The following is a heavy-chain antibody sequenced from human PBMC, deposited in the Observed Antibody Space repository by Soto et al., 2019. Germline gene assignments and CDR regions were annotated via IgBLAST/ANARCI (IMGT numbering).Heavy chain of an antibody. CDR1: GFTVSSNY. CDR2: IYSGGST. CDR3: ARDMAWFGELGFYYYGMDV. D-gene: IGHD3-10*01. J-gene: IGHJ6*02. V-gene: IGHV3-53*01. Sequence: GGSLRLSCAASGFTVSSNYMSWVRQAPGKGLEWVSVIYSGGSTYYADSVKGRFTISRDNSKNTLYLQMNSLRAEDTAVYYCARDMAWFGELGFYYYGMDVWGQGTTVTVSS.